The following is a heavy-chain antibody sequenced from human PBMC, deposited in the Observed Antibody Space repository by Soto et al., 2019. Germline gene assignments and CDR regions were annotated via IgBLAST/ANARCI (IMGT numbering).Heavy chain of an antibody. V-gene: IGHV3-21*01. CDR2: ISSSSSYI. CDR1: GFTFSSYS. CDR3: ARDQPGYSYGYGLGY. J-gene: IGHJ4*02. D-gene: IGHD5-18*01. Sequence: EVQLVESGGGLVKPGGSLRLSCAASGFTFSSYSMNWVRQAPGKGLEWVSSISSSSSYIYYADSVKGRCTISRDNAKNSLYLQMKSLRAEDTAVYDCARDQPGYSYGYGLGYWGQGTLVTVSS.